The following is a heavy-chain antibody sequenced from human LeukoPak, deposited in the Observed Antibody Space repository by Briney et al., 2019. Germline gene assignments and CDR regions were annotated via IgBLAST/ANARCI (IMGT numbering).Heavy chain of an antibody. CDR3: ACRDLTSTWSFP. D-gene: IGHD6-13*01. CDR2: IYPGDSRI. CDR1: GYSFTSYW. Sequence: GESLKISCQGFGYSFTSYWIGWVRQMPGKGMEWMGDIYPGDSRIRYNPSFQGQVTISVDKSISTAYLQWVSLKASDTAMYYCACRDLTSTWSFPWGQGTLVTVSS. J-gene: IGHJ5*02. V-gene: IGHV5-51*01.